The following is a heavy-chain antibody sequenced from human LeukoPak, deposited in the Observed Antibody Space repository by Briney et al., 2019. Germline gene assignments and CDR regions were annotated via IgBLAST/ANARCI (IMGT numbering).Heavy chain of an antibody. D-gene: IGHD3/OR15-3a*01. J-gene: IGHJ5*02. CDR2: IYSGGNT. Sequence: GGSLRLSCTASGFTVSSNYMTWVRQAPGKGLEWVSVIYSGGNTYYAGSVKGRFTISRDNSKNTLYLQMNSLRAEDTTVYYCARGYPGLASWGQGTLVTVSS. CDR1: GFTVSSNY. V-gene: IGHV3-53*01. CDR3: ARGYPGLAS.